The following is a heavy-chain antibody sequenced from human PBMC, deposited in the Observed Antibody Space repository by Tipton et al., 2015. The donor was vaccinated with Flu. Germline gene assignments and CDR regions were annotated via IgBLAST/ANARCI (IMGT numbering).Heavy chain of an antibody. CDR3: ARHDVVPIIGNGMGV. CDR2: IFYLGNT. J-gene: IGHJ6*02. D-gene: IGHD2-2*01. Sequence: TLSLTCAVSGGSISSGGYSWSWIRQPPGKGLEWIGYIFYLGNTNYNPSLESRVAISLDTSKNQFSLRLTPVTAADTAVYYCARHDVVPIIGNGMGVWGRGTTVSVS. V-gene: IGHV4-30-4*07. CDR1: GGSISSGGYS.